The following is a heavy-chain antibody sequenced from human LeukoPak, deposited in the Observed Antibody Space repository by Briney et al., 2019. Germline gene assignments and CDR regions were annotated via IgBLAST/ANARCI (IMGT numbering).Heavy chain of an antibody. CDR3: ARAGYSYGPRGFDY. Sequence: PGGSLRLSCAASEFTFSSYTMNWVRQAPGKGLEWVPSISSSSTYIYYADSVKGRFTISRDNANNSLYLQMNSLRDEDTAVYYCARAGYSYGPRGFDYWGQGTLVTVSS. D-gene: IGHD5-18*01. J-gene: IGHJ4*02. CDR1: EFTFSSYT. V-gene: IGHV3-21*01. CDR2: ISSSSTYI.